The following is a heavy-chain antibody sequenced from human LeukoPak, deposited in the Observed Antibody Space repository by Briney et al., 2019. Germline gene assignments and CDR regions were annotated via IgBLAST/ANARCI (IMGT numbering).Heavy chain of an antibody. CDR2: INGSGPSV. D-gene: IGHD1-20*01. CDR3: ASQYTWNQLDY. CDR1: GFTFSSYD. V-gene: IGHV3-23*01. Sequence: PGGSLRLSCAASGFTFSSYDLTWVRQAPGKGLEWVSAINGSGPSVYYVDSVKGRFTISRDNSKNTLYLQMNSLRAEDTALYYCASQYTWNQLDYWGQGTLVTVSS. J-gene: IGHJ4*02.